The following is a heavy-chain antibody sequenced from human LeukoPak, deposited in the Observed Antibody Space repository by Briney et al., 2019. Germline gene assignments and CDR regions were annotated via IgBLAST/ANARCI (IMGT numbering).Heavy chain of an antibody. Sequence: ASVRVSCKASGYTFTSYGISWVRQAPGQGLEWMGWVSGYNGDTNYALKFQGRVTMTRDTSASTAYLDLRSLRDDDTAVYYCARDWLILTGIDCFDPWGQGTLVTVSS. CDR2: VSGYNGDT. D-gene: IGHD3-9*01. J-gene: IGHJ5*02. CDR1: GYTFTSYG. V-gene: IGHV1-18*01. CDR3: ARDWLILTGIDCFDP.